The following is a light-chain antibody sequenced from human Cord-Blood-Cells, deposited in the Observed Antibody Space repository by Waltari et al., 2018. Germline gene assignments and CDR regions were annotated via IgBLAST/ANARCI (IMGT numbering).Light chain of an antibody. J-gene: IGKJ5*01. CDR2: AAS. CDR1: QSISSY. V-gene: IGKV1-39*01. Sequence: DIQMTQSPSSLPAYVGDSVLITCRASQSISSYFNWYQQKPGKDPKLLIYAASSLQSGLPSRFSGSGSGTDFTLSISSLQPEDFATYYCQRSYSTPITFGQGTRLEIK. CDR3: QRSYSTPIT.